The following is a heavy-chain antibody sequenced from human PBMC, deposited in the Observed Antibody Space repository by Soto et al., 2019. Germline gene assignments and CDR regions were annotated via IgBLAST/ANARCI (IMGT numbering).Heavy chain of an antibody. J-gene: IGHJ4*02. V-gene: IGHV3-33*03. D-gene: IGHD3-10*01. CDR2: IWYDGSNE. CDR1: GFTFSNYG. Sequence: QVQLVESGGGVVQPGRSLRLSCASSGFTFSNYGMHWVRQAPGKGPEWVAVIWYDGSNEQYADSVKGRFTISRDNSKNTLYLQMNSLRAEATAVYYCASALETGDYWGQGTLVTVSS. CDR3: ASALETGDY.